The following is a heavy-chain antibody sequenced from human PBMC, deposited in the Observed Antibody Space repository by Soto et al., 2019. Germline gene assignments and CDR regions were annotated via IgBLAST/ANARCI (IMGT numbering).Heavy chain of an antibody. V-gene: IGHV3-23*01. CDR2: LNGDGRT. J-gene: IGHJ4*02. CDR3: ARTDKFKAHSIGWANRCDL. D-gene: IGHD6-19*01. Sequence: EVQLLESGGGLVQPGGSLRLFCAASGFTFSNYAMTWVRQAPGKGLEWVSTLNGDGRTLYVDTVKGRFTISIDNSKSTLYLQMKSLGAEDTAVYYCARTDKFKAHSIGWANRCDLWGQGTLVPVSA. CDR1: GFTFSNYA.